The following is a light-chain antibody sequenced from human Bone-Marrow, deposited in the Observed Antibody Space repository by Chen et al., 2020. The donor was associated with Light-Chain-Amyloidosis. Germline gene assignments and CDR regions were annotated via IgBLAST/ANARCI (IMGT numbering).Light chain of an antibody. J-gene: IGKJ5*01. CDR2: GAS. V-gene: IGKV3-11*01. CDR1: QSVSSN. Sequence: IVMTQSPATLSVSPGERATLSCRASQSVSSNLAWYQQKPGQAPRLLIYGASTRATGIPARFSGSGSGTDFTLTISSLEPEDFAVYYCQQRSNWAITFGQGTRLEIK. CDR3: QQRSNWAIT.